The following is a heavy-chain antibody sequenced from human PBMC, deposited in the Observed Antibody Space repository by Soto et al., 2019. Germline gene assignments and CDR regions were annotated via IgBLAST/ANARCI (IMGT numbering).Heavy chain of an antibody. V-gene: IGHV3-30*03. D-gene: IGHD2-8*01. Sequence: GGSLRLSCAGSGFMFSNYGMHWVRRAPGKGLEWVAFISYDGGETFYADSVKGRFTISRDNSERTLFLHMRSLKKEDTAVYYCAITNVADASFDYWGQGTLVTVAS. CDR3: AITNVADASFDY. J-gene: IGHJ4*02. CDR1: GFMFSNYG. CDR2: ISYDGGET.